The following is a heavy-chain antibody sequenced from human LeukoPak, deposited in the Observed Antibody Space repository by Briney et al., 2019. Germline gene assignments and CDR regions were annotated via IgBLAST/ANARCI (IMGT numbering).Heavy chain of an antibody. D-gene: IGHD3-10*01. CDR1: RYTLTELS. J-gene: IGHJ3*02. CDR2: FDPEDGET. CDR3: ATVDFGVTAGAFDI. Sequence: ASVKVSCKVSRYTLTELSMHWVRQAPGKGLEWMGGFDPEDGETIYAQKFQGRVTMTEDTSTDTAYMELSSLRSEDTAVYYCATVDFGVTAGAFDIWGQGTMVTVSS. V-gene: IGHV1-24*01.